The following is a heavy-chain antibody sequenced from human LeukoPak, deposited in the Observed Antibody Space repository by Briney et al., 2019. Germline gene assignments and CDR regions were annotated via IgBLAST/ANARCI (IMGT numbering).Heavy chain of an antibody. CDR2: ISSSSSYI. CDR1: GFTFSSYS. D-gene: IGHD6-13*01. J-gene: IGHJ3*02. CDR3: ARDWGSSWYGGAAFDI. Sequence: GGSLRLSCAASGFTFSSYSMSWVRQAPGKGLEWVSSISSSSSYIYYADSVKGRFTISRDNAKNSLYLQMNSLRAEDTAVYYCARDWGSSWYGGAAFDIWGQGTMVTVSS. V-gene: IGHV3-21*01.